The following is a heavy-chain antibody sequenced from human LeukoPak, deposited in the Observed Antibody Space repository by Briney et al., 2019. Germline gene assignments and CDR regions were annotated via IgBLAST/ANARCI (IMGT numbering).Heavy chain of an antibody. CDR3: ARGGLVVVVAATPSTTPGLLHWLDP. CDR1: GYTSTSYG. Sequence: GASVTVSCKPSGYTSTSYGISWVRQAPGQGLEWMGWISAYNGNTKYAQKVLGRVTMTTDTSTSTAYMELRSLRSDDTAVYYCARGGLVVVVAATPSTTPGLLHWLDPWGQGTLVSVSS. J-gene: IGHJ5*02. CDR2: ISAYNGNT. V-gene: IGHV1-18*01. D-gene: IGHD2-15*01.